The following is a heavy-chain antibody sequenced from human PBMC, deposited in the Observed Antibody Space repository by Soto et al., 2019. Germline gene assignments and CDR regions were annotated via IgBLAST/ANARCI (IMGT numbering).Heavy chain of an antibody. D-gene: IGHD3-3*01. V-gene: IGHV1-69*13. CDR1: GGTFSSYA. CDR3: ARGPVSGVGFWSGYYLDY. Sequence: GASVKVSCKASGGTFSSYAISWVRQAPGQGLEWMGGIIPIFGTANYAQKFQGRVTITADESTSTAYMELSSLRSEDTAVYYCARGPVSGVGFWSGYYLDYWGQGTLVTVSS. CDR2: IIPIFGTA. J-gene: IGHJ4*02.